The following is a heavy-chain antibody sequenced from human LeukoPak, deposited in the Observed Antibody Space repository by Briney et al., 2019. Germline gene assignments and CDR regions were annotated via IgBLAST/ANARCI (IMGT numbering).Heavy chain of an antibody. Sequence: SVKVSCKASGGTFSSYAISWVRQAPGQGLEWMGRIIPIFGTANYAQKFQGRVTITTDESTSTAYMELSSLRSEDTAVYYCARGNIVATILDYYYYMDVWGKGTTVTVSS. CDR3: ARGNIVATILDYYYYMDV. CDR1: GGTFSSYA. CDR2: IIPIFGTA. J-gene: IGHJ6*03. V-gene: IGHV1-69*05. D-gene: IGHD5-12*01.